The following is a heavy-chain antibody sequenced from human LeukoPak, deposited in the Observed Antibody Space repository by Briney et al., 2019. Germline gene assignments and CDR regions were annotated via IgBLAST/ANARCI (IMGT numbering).Heavy chain of an antibody. CDR2: IYHSGST. CDR3: ASGQEWELPRD. J-gene: IGHJ4*02. D-gene: IGHD1-26*01. CDR1: GGSISSGGYY. V-gene: IGHV4-30-2*01. Sequence: SQTLSLTCTVSGGSISSGGYYWSWIRQPPGKGLEWIGYIYHSGSTYYNPSLKSRVTISVDRSKNQFSLKLSSVTAADTAVYHCASGQEWELPRDWGQGTLVTVSS.